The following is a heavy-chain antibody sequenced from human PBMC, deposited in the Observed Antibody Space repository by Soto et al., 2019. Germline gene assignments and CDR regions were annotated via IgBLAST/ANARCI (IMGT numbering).Heavy chain of an antibody. D-gene: IGHD2-21*02. Sequence: SVKVSCKASGGTFSSYAISWVRQAPGQGLEWMGGIIPIFGTANYAQKFQERVTITRDMSTSTVYMELSSLRSEDTAVYYCAADRTYCGGDCYVDWGQGTQVTVSS. CDR2: IIPIFGTA. J-gene: IGHJ4*02. CDR3: AADRTYCGGDCYVD. V-gene: IGHV1-69*05. CDR1: GGTFSSYA.